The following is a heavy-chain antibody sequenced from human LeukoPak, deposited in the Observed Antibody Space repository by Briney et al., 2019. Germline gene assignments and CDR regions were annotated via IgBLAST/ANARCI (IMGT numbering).Heavy chain of an antibody. J-gene: IGHJ3*02. CDR1: GGPFSSIT. CDR2: VVPIFDSS. D-gene: IGHD2-15*01. CDR3: ARVVGLGAFDI. Sequence: SVKVSCKASGGPFSSITITWLRQAPGLGPEWMGVVVPIFDSSNSAQKFHGRALITTDESTSTAYMELSSLRSDDTAVYYCARVVGLGAFDIWGQGTMVTVSS. V-gene: IGHV1-69*05.